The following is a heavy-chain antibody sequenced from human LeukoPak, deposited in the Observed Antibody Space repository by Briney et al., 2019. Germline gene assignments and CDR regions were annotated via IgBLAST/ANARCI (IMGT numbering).Heavy chain of an antibody. J-gene: IGHJ4*02. Sequence: GGSLRLSCAASGFTFDDYAMHWVRQAPGKGLEWVSGISWNSGSIGYADSVKGRFTISRDNAKNSLYLQMNSLRAEDTALYYCAKGCTRYSSEPFDYWGQGTLVTVSS. CDR3: AKGCTRYSSEPFDY. CDR1: GFTFDDYA. CDR2: ISWNSGSI. D-gene: IGHD6-25*01. V-gene: IGHV3-9*01.